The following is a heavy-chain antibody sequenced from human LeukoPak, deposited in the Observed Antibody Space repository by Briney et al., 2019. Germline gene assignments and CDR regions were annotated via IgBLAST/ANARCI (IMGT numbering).Heavy chain of an antibody. CDR2: IKGDGSET. J-gene: IGHJ4*02. CDR3: AREEVKSFDN. V-gene: IGHV3-7*03. CDR1: GFVFRSYA. Sequence: GGSLRLSCAASGFVFRSYAMSWVRQAPGKGLEWVANIKGDGSETSYVTSVRGRFTISRDNAKNSLYLQMNNLRVEDTAVYYCAREEVKSFDNWGQGTLVTVSS.